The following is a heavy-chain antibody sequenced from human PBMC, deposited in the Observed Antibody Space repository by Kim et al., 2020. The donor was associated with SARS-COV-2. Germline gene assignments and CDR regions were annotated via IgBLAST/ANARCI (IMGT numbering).Heavy chain of an antibody. J-gene: IGHJ6*02. Sequence: GESLKISCKGSRYSFTSYWIGWVRQMPGKGLEWMGIIYPGDSDTRYSPSFQGQVTISADKSISTAYLQWSSLKASDTAMYYCARLLRGSSWGFRENYGMDVWGQGTTVTVSS. CDR1: RYSFTSYW. CDR3: ARLLRGSSWGFRENYGMDV. D-gene: IGHD6-13*01. CDR2: IYPGDSDT. V-gene: IGHV5-51*01.